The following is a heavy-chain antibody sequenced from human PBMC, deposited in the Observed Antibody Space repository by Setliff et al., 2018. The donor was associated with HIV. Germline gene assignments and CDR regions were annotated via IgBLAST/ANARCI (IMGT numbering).Heavy chain of an antibody. CDR3: ARWHPPYGFWEEDY. V-gene: IGHV4-59*08. CDR1: GGPISRYY. D-gene: IGHD3-10*01. CDR2: IFYRGST. Sequence: SETLSLTCTVSGGPISRYYWSWIRQPPGKGLEWIAYIFYRGSTYYNPSLKTRVTISVDGSKNQFSLKLKSVTAADTAVYYCARWHPPYGFWEEDYWGQGTLVTVSS. J-gene: IGHJ4*02.